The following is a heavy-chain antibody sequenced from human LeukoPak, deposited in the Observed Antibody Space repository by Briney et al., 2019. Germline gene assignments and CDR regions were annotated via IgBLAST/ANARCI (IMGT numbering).Heavy chain of an antibody. CDR1: GFTFSSYG. V-gene: IGHV3-30*03. CDR2: ISYDGSNK. Sequence: GGSLRLSCAASGFTFSSYGMHWVRQAPGKGLEWVAVISYDGSNKYYADSVKGRFTFSRDNSRNTLYLQMNSLKTEDTAMYYCARGVPRDIVIEPAAMGDYWGQGTLVTVSS. CDR3: ARGVPRDIVIEPAAMGDY. J-gene: IGHJ4*02. D-gene: IGHD2-2*01.